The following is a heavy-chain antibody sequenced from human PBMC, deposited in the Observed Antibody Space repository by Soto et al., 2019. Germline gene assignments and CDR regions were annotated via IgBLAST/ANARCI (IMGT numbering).Heavy chain of an antibody. D-gene: IGHD3-16*01. J-gene: IGHJ4*02. CDR2: IKPDGSAT. CDR3: FGGNGGPQ. CDR1: DFTFRNYW. Sequence: PGGSLRLSCATSDFTFRNYWMNWVRQAPGKGLEWVANIKPDGSATNYVDSVKGRFTISRDNVRNSVSLQMNSLRVEDTAVYFCFGGNGGPQWGQGTPVTVSS. V-gene: IGHV3-7*03.